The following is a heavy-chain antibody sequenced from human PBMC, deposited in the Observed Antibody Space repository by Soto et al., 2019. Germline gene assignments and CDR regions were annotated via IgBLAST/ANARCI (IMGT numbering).Heavy chain of an antibody. V-gene: IGHV1-18*01. Sequence: HLVQSGAEVKTPGASVKVSCKASGYSFTTYGFTWLRQAPGQGLEWLGWINAHNGYTNYAQNLQGRVPLTTDTSTSTAYMELRSLRSDDPAVYYCARALDIGVAGAFAYWGQGTLVIVSS. CDR1: GYSFTTYG. J-gene: IGHJ4*02. D-gene: IGHD6-19*01. CDR2: INAHNGYT. CDR3: ARALDIGVAGAFAY.